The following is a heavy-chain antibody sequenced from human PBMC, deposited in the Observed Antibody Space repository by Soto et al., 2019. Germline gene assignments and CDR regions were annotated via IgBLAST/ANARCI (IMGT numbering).Heavy chain of an antibody. J-gene: IGHJ3*02. D-gene: IGHD6-13*01. CDR1: GITFSNAW. V-gene: IGHV3-15*01. CDR3: TTTRPGTNVFDN. Sequence: EVLLVESGGDLVEPGGSLRLSCAASGITFSNAWMNWVRQAPGKGLEYIGRIRSKTDGGTTEYAAPVEGRFTISRDDSKNTLYLQMGGLKTEDTVVYYCTTTRPGTNVFDNWGQGTLVTVSS. CDR2: IRSKTDGGTT.